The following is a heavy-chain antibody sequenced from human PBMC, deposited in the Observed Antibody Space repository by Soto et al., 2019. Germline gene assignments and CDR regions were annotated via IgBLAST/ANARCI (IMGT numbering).Heavy chain of an antibody. CDR3: ANPGSSWEFAGDY. V-gene: IGHV3-23*01. CDR2: ISGSGGST. D-gene: IGHD6-13*01. CDR1: GFTFSSYA. J-gene: IGHJ4*02. Sequence: EVQLLESGGGLVQPGGSLRLSCAASGFTFSSYAMSWVRQAPGKGLEWVSAISGSGGSTYYADSVKGRFTISRDNSTNTLYLQMNSLRAEDTAVYYCANPGSSWEFAGDYWGQGTLVTVSS.